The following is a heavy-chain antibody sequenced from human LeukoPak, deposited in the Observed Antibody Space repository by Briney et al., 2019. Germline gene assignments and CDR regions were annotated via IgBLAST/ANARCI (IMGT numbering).Heavy chain of an antibody. CDR2: ISSSSSTI. CDR1: GFTFSSYS. J-gene: IGHJ5*02. CDR3: VRDANPASGELIDDNWFDP. D-gene: IGHD1-7*01. V-gene: IGHV3-48*04. Sequence: GGSLRLSCAASGFTFSSYSMNWVRQAPGKGLEWVSYISSSSSTIYYADSVKGRFTISRDNAKNSLFLQMDSLRVEDTAIYYCVRDANPASGELIDDNWFDPWGQGTLVTVSS.